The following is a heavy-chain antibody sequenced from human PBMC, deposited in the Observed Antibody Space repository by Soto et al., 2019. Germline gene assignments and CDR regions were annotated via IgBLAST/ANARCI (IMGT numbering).Heavy chain of an antibody. CDR3: TRAGSMVVALFYFDY. Sequence: PGGSLRLSCTASGFTFGDYAMSWVRQAPGKGLEWVGFIRSKAYGGTTEYAASVKGRFTISRDDSKSIAYLQMNSLKTEDTAVYYCTRAGSMVVALFYFDYWGQGTLVTVSS. CDR1: GFTFGDYA. J-gene: IGHJ4*02. V-gene: IGHV3-49*04. D-gene: IGHD2-15*01. CDR2: IRSKAYGGTT.